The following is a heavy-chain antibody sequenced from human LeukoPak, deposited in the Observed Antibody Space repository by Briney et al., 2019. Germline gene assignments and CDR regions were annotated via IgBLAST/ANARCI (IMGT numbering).Heavy chain of an antibody. CDR3: ARDLSTRYYYYYGMDV. V-gene: IGHV1-18*01. J-gene: IGHJ6*02. CDR1: GYTFTSYG. Sequence: GASVKVSCKASGYTFTSYGISWVRQAPGQGLEWMGWISAYNGNTNYAQKLQGRVTMTTNTSTSTAYMELRSLRSDDTAVYYCARDLSTRYYYYYGMDVWGQGTTVTVSS. CDR2: ISAYNGNT.